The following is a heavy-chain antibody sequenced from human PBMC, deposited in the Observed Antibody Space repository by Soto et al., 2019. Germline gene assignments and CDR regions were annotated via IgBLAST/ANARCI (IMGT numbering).Heavy chain of an antibody. J-gene: IGHJ6*02. CDR2: IVVGSGNT. V-gene: IGHV1-58*02. Sequence: ASVKVSCKASGYPFSNYNITWVRQAPGQGLEGMGRIVVGSGNTNYAQKFQERVTITRDMSTSTAYMELSSLRSEDTAVYYCAAGKRVYDFWSGYYMAQYYYYYYGMDVWGQGTTVTVSS. CDR3: AAGKRVYDFWSGYYMAQYYYYYYGMDV. CDR1: GYPFSNYN. D-gene: IGHD3-3*01.